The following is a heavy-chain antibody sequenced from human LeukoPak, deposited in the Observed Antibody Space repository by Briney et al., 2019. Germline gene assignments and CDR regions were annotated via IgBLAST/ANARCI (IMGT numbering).Heavy chain of an antibody. Sequence: EASVKVSCKASGYTFTGYYIHWVRQAPGQGLEWMGWINPDSGGTKYAQKFQGRVTMTRDTSIGTAYMELRRLRSDDTAVYYYARASAYNSGWGSFDFWGQGTLVTVSS. D-gene: IGHD6-19*01. CDR2: INPDSGGT. J-gene: IGHJ4*02. CDR1: GYTFTGYY. V-gene: IGHV1-2*02. CDR3: ARASAYNSGWGSFDF.